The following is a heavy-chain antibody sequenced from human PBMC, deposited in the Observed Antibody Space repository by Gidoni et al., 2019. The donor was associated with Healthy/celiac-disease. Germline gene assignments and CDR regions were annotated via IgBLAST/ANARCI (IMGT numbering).Heavy chain of an antibody. CDR1: GYTFTSYY. CDR3: ARDRIMITFGGVIPGVFDY. V-gene: IGHV1-46*03. J-gene: IGHJ4*02. Sequence: QVQLVQSGAEVKKPGASVKVSCKASGYTFTSYYMHWVRQAPGQGLEWMGIINPSGGSTSYAQKFQGRVTMTRDTSTSTVYMELSSLRSEDTAVYYCARDRIMITFGGVIPGVFDYWGQGTLVTVSS. CDR2: INPSGGST. D-gene: IGHD3-16*02.